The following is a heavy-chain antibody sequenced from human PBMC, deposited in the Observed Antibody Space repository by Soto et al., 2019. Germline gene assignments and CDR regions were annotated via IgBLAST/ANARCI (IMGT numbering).Heavy chain of an antibody. D-gene: IGHD3-16*02. Sequence: ASVKVSCKASGYTFTGYYMHWVRQAPGQGLEWMGWINPNSGGTNYAQKFQGRVTMTRDTSISTAYMELSRLRSDDTAVYYCARGLRLGELSLGDGMDVWGQGTTVTAP. CDR2: INPNSGGT. CDR1: GYTFTGYY. V-gene: IGHV1-2*02. CDR3: ARGLRLGELSLGDGMDV. J-gene: IGHJ6*02.